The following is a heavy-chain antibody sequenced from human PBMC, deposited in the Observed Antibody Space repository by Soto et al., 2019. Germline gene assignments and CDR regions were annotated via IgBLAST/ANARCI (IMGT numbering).Heavy chain of an antibody. D-gene: IGHD1-26*01. Sequence: QITLKESGPTLVEPTQTLTLTCTFSGFSFSTRGVGVGWVRQPPGKALEWLALIFWDDDKRYSPSLQSRLTITKDTSRNQVFFIMTNMDPVDTATYYCAHTQGATASGAFDYWGQGTLVTVSS. J-gene: IGHJ4*02. CDR1: GFSFSTRGVG. CDR2: IFWDDDK. V-gene: IGHV2-5*02. CDR3: AHTQGATASGAFDY.